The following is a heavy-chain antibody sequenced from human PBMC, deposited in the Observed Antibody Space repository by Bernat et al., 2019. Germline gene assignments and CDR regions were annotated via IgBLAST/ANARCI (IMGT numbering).Heavy chain of an antibody. D-gene: IGHD4-17*01. CDR1: GGSISSSNW. J-gene: IGHJ4*02. CDR2: IYHSGST. V-gene: IGHV4-4*02. CDR3: ARHGGMTTVTTKGNYFDY. Sequence: QVQLQESGPGLVKPSGTLSLTCAVSGGSISSSNWWSWVRQPPGKGLEWIGEIYHSGSTYYNPSLKSRVTISVDTSKNQFSLKLSSVTAADTAVYYCARHGGMTTVTTKGNYFDYWGQGTLVTVSS.